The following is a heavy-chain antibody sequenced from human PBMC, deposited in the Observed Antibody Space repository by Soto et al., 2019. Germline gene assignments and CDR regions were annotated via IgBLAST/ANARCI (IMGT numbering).Heavy chain of an antibody. V-gene: IGHV3-23*01. J-gene: IGHJ6*02. CDR1: GFTLRSYG. CDR3: AKDIGDIVVVAPAVSHYYNFGMDV. Sequence: EVQLLESGGGLVQPGESLRLSCAVSGFTLRSYGMSWVRQAPGKGPEWVSLIRGNSVSTYYADSVKGRFTISRDNSKNTLYLQMNSLRAEDTAVYFCAKDIGDIVVVAPAVSHYYNFGMDVWGQGTTVTVSS. CDR2: IRGNSVST. D-gene: IGHD2-2*01.